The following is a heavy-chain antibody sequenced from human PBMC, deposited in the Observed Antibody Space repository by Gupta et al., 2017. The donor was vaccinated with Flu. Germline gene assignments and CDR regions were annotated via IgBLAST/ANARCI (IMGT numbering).Heavy chain of an antibody. CDR3: ARDRMAMVPYYVDY. Sequence: VQLVESGGGLVTPGGSLRLSCAPSGSTFSDSYLSGLRQAPGKGLEWVSYISSSGSTIYYADSVKGRFTISRDNAKNSLYLQMNSLRAEDTAVYYCARDRMAMVPYYVDYWGQGTLVTVAA. CDR2: ISSSGSTI. J-gene: IGHJ4*02. V-gene: IGHV3-11*01. CDR1: GSTFSDSY. D-gene: IGHD5-18*01.